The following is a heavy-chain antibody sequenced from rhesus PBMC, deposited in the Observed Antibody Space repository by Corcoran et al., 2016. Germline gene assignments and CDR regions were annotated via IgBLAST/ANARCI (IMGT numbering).Heavy chain of an antibody. Sequence: QVTLKESGPALVKPTQTLTLTCTFSGFSLTTSGMGVGWIRPPPGKALEWLALIYWDDEKRYSTSLKSRLTISKDTSKNQVVLTMTNMDPVDTATYYCARGYSGNYGLDSWGQGVVVTVSS. CDR3: ARGYSGNYGLDS. CDR1: GFSLTTSGMG. CDR2: IYWDDEK. V-gene: IGHV2-174*01. D-gene: IGHD1-44*01. J-gene: IGHJ6*01.